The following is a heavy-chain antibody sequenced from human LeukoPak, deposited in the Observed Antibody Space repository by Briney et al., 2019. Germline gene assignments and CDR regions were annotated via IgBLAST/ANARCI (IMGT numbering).Heavy chain of an antibody. CDR3: ARGRRDCSGDCYVAFDI. CDR2: ISGSGGST. Sequence: PGGSLRLSCTASGFTFSSYAMSWVRQAPGKGLEWVSAISGSGGSTYYADSVKGRFTISRDNSKNTLYLQMHSLRADDTAVYYCARGRRDCSGDCYVAFDIWGQXTMVTVSS. J-gene: IGHJ3*02. V-gene: IGHV3-23*01. CDR1: GFTFSSYA. D-gene: IGHD2-21*02.